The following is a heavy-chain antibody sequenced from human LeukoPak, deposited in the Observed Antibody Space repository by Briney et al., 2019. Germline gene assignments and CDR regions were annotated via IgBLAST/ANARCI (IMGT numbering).Heavy chain of an antibody. D-gene: IGHD3-3*01. CDR2: IIPIFGTA. Sequence: ASVKVSCKASGGTFSRYAISWVRQAPGQGLEWMGGIIPIFGTANYAQKFQGRVTITAGESTSTAYMELSSLRSEDTAVYYCARDRSALEWLYTFDYWGQGTLVTVSS. V-gene: IGHV1-69*13. J-gene: IGHJ4*02. CDR1: GGTFSRYA. CDR3: ARDRSALEWLYTFDY.